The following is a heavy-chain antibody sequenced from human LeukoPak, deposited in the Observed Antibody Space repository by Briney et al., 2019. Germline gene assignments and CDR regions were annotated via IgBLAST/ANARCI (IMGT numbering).Heavy chain of an antibody. Sequence: SETLSLTCTVSGYSISSGYYWGWIRQPPGKGLEWIGSIYHSGSTYYNPSLKSRVTISVDTSKNQFSLKLSSVTAADTAVYYCARDRDFVDYWGQGTLVTVSS. J-gene: IGHJ4*02. V-gene: IGHV4-38-2*02. CDR2: IYHSGST. CDR1: GYSISSGYY. CDR3: ARDRDFVDY. D-gene: IGHD3-3*01.